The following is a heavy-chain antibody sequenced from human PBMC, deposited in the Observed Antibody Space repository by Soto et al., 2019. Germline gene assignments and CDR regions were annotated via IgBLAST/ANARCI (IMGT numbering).Heavy chain of an antibody. D-gene: IGHD5-18*01. V-gene: IGHV3-23*01. CDR3: AKDLFFGNTYGYFDH. CDR2: INGSGGST. J-gene: IGHJ4*02. CDR1: GFTFNNYA. Sequence: GGSLRLSCAASGFTFNNYAMTWVRQAPGKGLEWVSEINGSGGSTYYADSVKGRFTISRDNSNNTLYLQMNSLRAEDTAVYYCAKDLFFGNTYGYFDHWGQGTLVTVSS.